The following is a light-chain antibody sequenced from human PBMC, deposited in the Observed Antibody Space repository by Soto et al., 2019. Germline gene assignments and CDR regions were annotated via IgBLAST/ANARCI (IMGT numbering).Light chain of an antibody. V-gene: IGKV1-39*01. Sequence: DIQMTQSPSSLSASVGDRVTITCRASKSISNYLNWYQQKPGKAPKLLMYAASSLQSGVPSRFGGSGSGTDFPLTISSLQPEDVATYYCQQCYSTPRTVGQGTKVEIK. CDR1: KSISNY. CDR2: AAS. CDR3: QQCYSTPRT. J-gene: IGKJ1*01.